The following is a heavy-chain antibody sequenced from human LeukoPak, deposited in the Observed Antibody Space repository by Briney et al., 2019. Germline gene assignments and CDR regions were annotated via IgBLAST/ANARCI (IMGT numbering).Heavy chain of an antibody. CDR2: ISSYNGNT. D-gene: IGHD2-15*01. CDR3: ARGSDIDAFDI. CDR1: GSTF. Sequence: ASVKVSCEASGSTFISWVRQAPGQGLEWMGWISSYNGNTQYAQKFQDRVTMTTDTSTSTAYMELRSLRSDDTAVYYCARGSDIDAFDIWGQGTMVTVSS. J-gene: IGHJ3*02. V-gene: IGHV1-18*01.